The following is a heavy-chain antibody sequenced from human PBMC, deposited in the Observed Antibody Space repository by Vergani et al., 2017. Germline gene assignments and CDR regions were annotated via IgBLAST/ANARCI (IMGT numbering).Heavy chain of an antibody. CDR1: GDAISRDTYS. CDR3: ARGQTGYSRDWSTYFFYMDV. D-gene: IGHD3/OR15-3a*01. V-gene: IGHV4-30-2*01. Sequence: QLQLQESDPRLVNPSQTLSLTCTLSGDAISRDTYSWNWVRQPPGKPLEGIGSVYYSGTTYYNPSLGGRVTMSIDKSKNHFSLTLTSVTAAASAFYFCARGQTGYSRDWSTYFFYMDVWGKGTTVTVSS. J-gene: IGHJ6*03. CDR2: VYYSGTT.